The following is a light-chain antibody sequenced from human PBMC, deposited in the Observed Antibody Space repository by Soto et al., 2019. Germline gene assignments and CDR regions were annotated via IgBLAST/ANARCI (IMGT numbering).Light chain of an antibody. J-gene: IGKJ5*01. CDR1: QSVSSY. CDR2: DAS. CDR3: QQRDNWPIT. V-gene: IGKV3-11*01. Sequence: EIVLTQSPATLSLSPGERATLSCRASQSVSSYLAWYQQKPGQAPRLLIYDASNRATGIPARFSGSGSGTDFTLTISSLEPEDFAVYYYQQRDNWPITFGQGTRLEIK.